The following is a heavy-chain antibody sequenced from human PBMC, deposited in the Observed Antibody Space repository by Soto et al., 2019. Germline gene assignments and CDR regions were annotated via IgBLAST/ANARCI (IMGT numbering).Heavy chain of an antibody. D-gene: IGHD5-12*01. CDR3: ATRGGYSGYDSFYYFDY. Sequence: QVQLQESGPGLVKPSETLSLTCTVSGGSISSYYWSWIRQPPGKGLEWIGYIYYSGSTNYNPSLKSRVTISVDTSKNQFSLKLSSVTAADTAVYYCATRGGYSGYDSFYYFDYWGQGTLVTVSS. CDR2: IYYSGST. CDR1: GGSISSYY. J-gene: IGHJ4*02. V-gene: IGHV4-59*01.